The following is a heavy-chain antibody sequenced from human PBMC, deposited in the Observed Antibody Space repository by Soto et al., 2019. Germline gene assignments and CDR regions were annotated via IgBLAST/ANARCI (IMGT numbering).Heavy chain of an antibody. V-gene: IGHV1-18*01. CDR2: ISAYNGNT. Sequence: QVQLVQSGAEVKKPGASVKVTCKASGYTFTSYGISWVRQAPGQGLEWMGWISAYNGNTNYAQKLQGRVTMTTDTSTSTVYMELRSLRSDDTAVYYCARTTGDRYCTHGVCSPQNPFDYWCQGTLVTVSS. J-gene: IGHJ4*02. CDR3: ARTTGDRYCTHGVCSPQNPFDY. CDR1: GYTFTSYG. D-gene: IGHD2-8*01.